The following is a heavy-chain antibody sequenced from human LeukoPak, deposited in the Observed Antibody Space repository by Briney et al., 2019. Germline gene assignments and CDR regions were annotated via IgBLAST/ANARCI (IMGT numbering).Heavy chain of an antibody. D-gene: IGHD2-2*01. V-gene: IGHV4-39*01. CDR3: ARQPILVVPAARWFDP. CDR2: IYYSGST. Sequence: PSETLSLTCTVSGGSISSSSYYWGWIRQPPGKGLEWIGSIYYSGSTYYNPSHKSRVTISVDTSKNQFSLKLSSVTAADTAVYYCARQPILVVPAARWFDPWGQGTLVTVSS. CDR1: GGSISSSSYY. J-gene: IGHJ5*02.